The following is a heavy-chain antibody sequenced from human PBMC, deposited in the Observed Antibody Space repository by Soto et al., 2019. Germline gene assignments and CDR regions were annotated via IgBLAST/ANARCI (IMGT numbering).Heavy chain of an antibody. V-gene: IGHV4-34*01. CDR1: GGSFSGYY. CDR3: ARGRYDFWSGYRYGQDFDY. Sequence: SETLSLTCAVYGGSFSGYYWSWIRQPPGKGLEWIGEINHSGSTNYNPSLKSRVTISVDTSKNQFSLKLSSVTAADTAVYYCARGRYDFWSGYRYGQDFDYWAQGTLVTVSS. CDR2: INHSGST. J-gene: IGHJ4*02. D-gene: IGHD3-3*01.